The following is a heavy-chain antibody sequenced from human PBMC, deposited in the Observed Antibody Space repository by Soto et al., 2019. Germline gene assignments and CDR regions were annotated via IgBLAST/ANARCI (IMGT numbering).Heavy chain of an antibody. J-gene: IGHJ4*02. Sequence: ASWKVSCKASGYTFTSYAMHWVRQAPGQRLEWMGWINAGNGNTKYSQKFQGRVTITRDTSASTAYMELSSLRSEDTAVYYCARGPGGPDGPGDYWGQGTLVTVSS. CDR2: INAGNGNT. V-gene: IGHV1-3*01. CDR1: GYTFTSYA. D-gene: IGHD2-15*01. CDR3: ARGPGGPDGPGDY.